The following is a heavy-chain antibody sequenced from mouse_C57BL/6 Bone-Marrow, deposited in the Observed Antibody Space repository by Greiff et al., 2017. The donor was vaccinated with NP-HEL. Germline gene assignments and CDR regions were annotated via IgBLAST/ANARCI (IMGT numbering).Heavy chain of an antibody. Sequence: VQLQQSGPELVKPGASVKMSCKASGYTFTDYNMHWVKQSHGKSLEWIGYINPNNGGTSYNQKFKGKATLTVNKSSSTAYMELRSLTSEDAAVYYCASITTVVAHYFDYWGQGTTLTVSS. J-gene: IGHJ2*01. CDR2: INPNNGGT. CDR1: GYTFTDYN. CDR3: ASITTVVAHYFDY. V-gene: IGHV1-22*01. D-gene: IGHD1-1*01.